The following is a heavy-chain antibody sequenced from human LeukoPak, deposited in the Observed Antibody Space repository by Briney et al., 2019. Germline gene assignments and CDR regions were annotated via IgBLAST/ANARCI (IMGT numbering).Heavy chain of an antibody. Sequence: SETLSLTCAVYGGSFSGYYWSWIRQPPGKGLEWIGEINHSGSTNYNPSLKSRVTISVDTSKNQFSLKLGSVTAADTAVYYCARGRANLDYWGQGTLVTVSS. CDR3: ARGRANLDY. CDR2: INHSGST. CDR1: GGSFSGYY. J-gene: IGHJ4*02. V-gene: IGHV4-34*01.